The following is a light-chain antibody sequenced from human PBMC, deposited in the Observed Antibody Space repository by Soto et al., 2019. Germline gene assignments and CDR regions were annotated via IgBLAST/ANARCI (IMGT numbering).Light chain of an antibody. V-gene: IGKV3-15*01. CDR2: GAS. CDR1: QSVSGN. Sequence: EIVMTQSPGTLSVSPGERATLSCRASQSVSGNLAWYQQKPGQAPRLLIYGASTRATGIPARFSGSGSGTEFTLTICSLQSEDFAVFYCQQYNNWPRTFGQGTKVEIK. J-gene: IGKJ1*01. CDR3: QQYNNWPRT.